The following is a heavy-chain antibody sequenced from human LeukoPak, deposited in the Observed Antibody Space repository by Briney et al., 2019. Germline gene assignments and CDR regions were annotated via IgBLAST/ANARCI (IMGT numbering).Heavy chain of an antibody. J-gene: IGHJ4*02. CDR3: SRNGLVDFDY. CDR1: GFAFDDFA. V-gene: IGHV3-49*04. CDR2: IRRRAYGGAA. Sequence: PGGSLRLSCTTSGFAFDDFAMSWVRQPAGKGLEWVGFIRRRAYGGAAEYAASVKGRFIISRDDSKGIAYLQMNSLKTEYTAVYYCSRNGLVDFDYWGQGSRVNVSP.